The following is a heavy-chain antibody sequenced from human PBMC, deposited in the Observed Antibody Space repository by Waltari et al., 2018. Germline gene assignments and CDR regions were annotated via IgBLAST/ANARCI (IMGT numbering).Heavy chain of an antibody. CDR3: ARILLPTDTYWYFDL. V-gene: IGHV3-7*01. CDR2: IRQDGGET. CDR1: GFPLSSYR. Sequence: EVQVVESGGGLVQPGGSLRLSCEASGFPLSSYRMSWVRQAPGEGLEWVVNIRQDGGETYYVDSVKGRFTISRDNAKNSMFLQMNSLRAEDTAVYYCARILLPTDTYWYFDLWGRGTLVTVSS. D-gene: IGHD2-2*01. J-gene: IGHJ2*01.